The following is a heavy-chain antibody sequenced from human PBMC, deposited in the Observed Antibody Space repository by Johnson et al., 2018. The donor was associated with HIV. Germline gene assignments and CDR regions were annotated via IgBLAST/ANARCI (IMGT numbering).Heavy chain of an antibody. V-gene: IGHV3-13*01. CDR1: GFTFSSYD. CDR3: AKGKKSLPDAFDI. CDR2: IGTAGDT. J-gene: IGHJ3*02. Sequence: EQLVESGGGLVQPGGSLRLSCAASGFTFSSYDMHWVRQATGKGLEWVSAIGTAGDTYYPGSVKGRFTISRENAKNTLYLQMNSLRAEDTAVYYCAKGKKSLPDAFDIWGQGTMVTVSS.